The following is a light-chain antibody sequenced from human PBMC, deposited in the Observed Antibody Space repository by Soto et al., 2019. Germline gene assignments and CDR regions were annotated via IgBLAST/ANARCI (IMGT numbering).Light chain of an antibody. CDR1: QNVSNW. CDR2: KAS. Sequence: DVEMTQSPSTLPTSIGDRVTINCRASQNVSNWLAWYQQKPGKAPKLLIYKASRLESGVPSRFSASGSGTDFTLTINRLQSYDFATSFCQQYSKESTFGQGTKLEIK. J-gene: IGKJ2*01. V-gene: IGKV1-5*03. CDR3: QQYSKEST.